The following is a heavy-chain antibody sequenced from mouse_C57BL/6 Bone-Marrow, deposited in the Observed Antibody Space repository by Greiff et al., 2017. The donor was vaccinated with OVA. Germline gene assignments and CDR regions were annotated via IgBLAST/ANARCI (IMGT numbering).Heavy chain of an antibody. CDR3: ARLCTGAMDY. Sequence: EVQGVESGGDLVKPGGSLKLSCAASGFTFSSYGMSWVRQTPDKRLEWVATISSGGSYTYYPDSVKGRFTISRDNAKNTLYLQMSSLKSEDTAMYYCARLCTGAMDYWGQGTSVTVSS. J-gene: IGHJ4*01. CDR2: ISSGGSYT. D-gene: IGHD1-1*01. V-gene: IGHV5-6*01. CDR1: GFTFSSYG.